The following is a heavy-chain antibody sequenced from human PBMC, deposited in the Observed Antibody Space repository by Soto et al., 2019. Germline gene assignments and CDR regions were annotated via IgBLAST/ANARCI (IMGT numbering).Heavy chain of an antibody. CDR2: INPNSGGT. Sequence: GSVKVYFKAYGYPFTGYYMHLVRRAPGQGLEWMGWINPNSGGTNYAQKFQGRVTMTRDTSISTAYMELSRLRSDDTAVYYCARDQYYYDSSGYLDYWGQGTLVTVSS. D-gene: IGHD3-22*01. V-gene: IGHV1-2*02. CDR1: GYPFTGYY. J-gene: IGHJ4*02. CDR3: ARDQYYYDSSGYLDY.